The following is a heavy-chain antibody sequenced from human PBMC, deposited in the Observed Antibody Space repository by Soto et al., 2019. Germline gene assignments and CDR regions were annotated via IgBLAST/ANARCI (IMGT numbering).Heavy chain of an antibody. CDR1: GGSISSGYYY. CDR3: ARVDTARAGYGRDV. CDR2: IHYSGST. V-gene: IGHV4-30-4*01. Sequence: QVQLQESGPGLVKPSQTLSLTCTVSGGSISSGYYYWSWMRQPPGKGLEGVAYIHYSGSTYYNTPLKTRVTISVDTSTNQFSLKLSSVTAADTAVCCCARVDTARAGYGRDVWGQGTTVTVSS. J-gene: IGHJ6*02. D-gene: IGHD5-18*01.